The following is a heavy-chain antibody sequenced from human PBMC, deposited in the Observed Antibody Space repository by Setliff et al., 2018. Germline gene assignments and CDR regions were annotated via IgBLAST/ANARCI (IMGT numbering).Heavy chain of an antibody. J-gene: IGHJ5*02. CDR1: GFTFRKYW. CDR3: ARDVYDFRTGLAAP. D-gene: IGHD3-3*01. V-gene: IGHV3-74*01. Sequence: GGSLRLSCGASGFTFRKYWMYWVRQVPGKGLVWVSRISPDGTITNYADSVKGRFTIFRDNAKNSLYLQMNSLRVEDTAVYYCARDVYDFRTGLAAPWGQGTLVTVSS. CDR2: ISPDGTIT.